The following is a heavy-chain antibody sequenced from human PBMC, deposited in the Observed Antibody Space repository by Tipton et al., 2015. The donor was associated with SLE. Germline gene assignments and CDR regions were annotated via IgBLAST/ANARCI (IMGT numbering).Heavy chain of an antibody. CDR2: IDHSGST. CDR1: GGSFSGFY. J-gene: IGHJ1*01. Sequence: TLSLTCAVYGGSFSGFYWNWIRQPPGKGLEWIGEIDHSGSTNYNPSLKSRVTISLDTSKNQFSLKLSSVTAADTAVYYCARDRMNSGSSQYFHPWGQGTLVTVSS. CDR3: ARDRMNSGSSQYFHP. V-gene: IGHV4-34*01. D-gene: IGHD1-26*01.